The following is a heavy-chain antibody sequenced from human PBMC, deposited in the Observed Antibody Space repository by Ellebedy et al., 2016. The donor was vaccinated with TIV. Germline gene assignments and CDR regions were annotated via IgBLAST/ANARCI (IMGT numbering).Heavy chain of an antibody. Sequence: SETLSPTXTVSGGSISSFYWSWIRQPPGKGLEWIGSISYTGNTNYNPSLKSRVTMSVDTPKKLFSVKLTSMTAADTAVYYCARDGTRRGFGSSGWFDFWGQGTLVTVSS. V-gene: IGHV4-59*13. CDR2: ISYTGNT. D-gene: IGHD6-19*01. CDR3: ARDGTRRGFGSSGWFDF. CDR1: GGSISSFY. J-gene: IGHJ5*01.